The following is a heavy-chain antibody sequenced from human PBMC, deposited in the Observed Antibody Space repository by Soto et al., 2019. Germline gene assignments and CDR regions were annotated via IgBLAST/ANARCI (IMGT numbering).Heavy chain of an antibody. CDR2: IYYSGST. CDR3: ARHPWATMVRGVIPALYYFDY. V-gene: IGHV4-39*01. D-gene: IGHD3-10*01. Sequence: QLQLQESGPGLVKPSETLSLTCTVSGGSISSSSYYWGWIRQPPGKGLEWIGSIYYSGSTYYNPSLNSRVTISVDTSKNQFSLKLSAVTAADTAVYYCARHPWATMVRGVIPALYYFDYWGQGTLVTVSS. CDR1: GGSISSSSYY. J-gene: IGHJ4*02.